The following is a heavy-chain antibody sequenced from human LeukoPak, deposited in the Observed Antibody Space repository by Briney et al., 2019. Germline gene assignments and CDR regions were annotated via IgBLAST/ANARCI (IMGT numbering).Heavy chain of an antibody. CDR2: INPNSGGT. D-gene: IGHD2-21*02. J-gene: IGHJ3*02. CDR1: GYTFTSYY. V-gene: IGHV1-2*06. CDR3: ARGAYCGGDCYYSNFDAFDI. Sequence: ASVKVSCKASGYTFTSYYMHWVRQAPGQGLEWMGRINPNSGGTNYAQKFQGRVTMTRDTSISTAYMELSRLRSDDTAVYYCARGAYCGGDCYYSNFDAFDIWGQGTMVTVSS.